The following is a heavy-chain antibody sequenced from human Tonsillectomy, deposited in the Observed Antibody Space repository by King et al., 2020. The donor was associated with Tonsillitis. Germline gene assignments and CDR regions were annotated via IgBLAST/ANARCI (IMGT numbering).Heavy chain of an antibody. V-gene: IGHV3-30*04. J-gene: IGHJ3*02. CDR3: ASDRLVADDAFDI. Sequence: VQLVESGGGVVQPGRSLRLSCAASGFTFSNYAMHWVRQSPGKGLDWVTVISYDGSDKYYVDSVRGRFTISRDNSKNTLYLQMNRLRAEDTAVYYCASDRLVADDAFDIWAQGNMVTVSS. CDR1: GFTFSNYA. CDR2: ISYDGSDK. D-gene: IGHD2-15*01.